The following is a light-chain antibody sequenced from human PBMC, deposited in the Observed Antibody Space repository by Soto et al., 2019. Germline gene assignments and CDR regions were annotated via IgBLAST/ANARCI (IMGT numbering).Light chain of an antibody. CDR2: EVS. Sequence: QSALTQPPSASGSPGQSVTISCTATSGDLDIYNSVSWYQQHPGEAPKLIIYEVSKRPSGVPDRFSGSKSGNTASLTVSGLQAEDEADYYCSSNAGNIEVFGGGTKLTVL. V-gene: IGLV2-8*01. CDR1: SGDLDIYNS. CDR3: SSNAGNIEV. J-gene: IGLJ2*01.